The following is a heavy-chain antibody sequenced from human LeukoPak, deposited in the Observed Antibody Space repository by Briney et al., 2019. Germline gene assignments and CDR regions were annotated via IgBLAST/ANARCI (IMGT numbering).Heavy chain of an antibody. Sequence: SVKVSCKASGGTFSSYAISWVRQAPGQGLEWMGGIIPIFGTANYAQKFQGRVTITADESTSTAYMELSSLRSEDTAVYYCARDRTAPGAFDIWGQGTMVTVSS. V-gene: IGHV1-69*13. CDR3: ARDRTAPGAFDI. J-gene: IGHJ3*02. D-gene: IGHD6-25*01. CDR1: GGTFSSYA. CDR2: IIPIFGTA.